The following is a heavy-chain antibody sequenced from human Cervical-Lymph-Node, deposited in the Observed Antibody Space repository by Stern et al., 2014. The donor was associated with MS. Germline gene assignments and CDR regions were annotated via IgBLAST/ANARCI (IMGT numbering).Heavy chain of an antibody. V-gene: IGHV3-7*01. D-gene: IGHD3-3*01. Sequence: EVQLVQSGGGLVQPGGSLRLSCAASGFTFSSYWMSWVRQAPGKGLEWVANIKQDGSEKYYVDSVKGRFTISRDNAKNSLYLQMNSLRAEDTAVYYCARAFWSGYPSNYYYGMDVWGQGTTVTVSS. CDR3: ARAFWSGYPSNYYYGMDV. CDR1: GFTFSSYW. CDR2: IKQDGSEK. J-gene: IGHJ6*02.